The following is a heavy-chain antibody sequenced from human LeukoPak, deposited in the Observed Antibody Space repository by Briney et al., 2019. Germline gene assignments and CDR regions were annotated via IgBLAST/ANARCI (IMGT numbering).Heavy chain of an antibody. D-gene: IGHD1-26*01. V-gene: IGHV3-23*01. CDR2: ISSSGSGGNT. CDR3: AKDRTVGASYWYFDL. J-gene: IGHJ2*01. CDR1: GVTLSNYA. Sequence: WGSLRLSCVASGVTLSNYAMSWDRMAPGPGLELDSGISSSGSGGNTFYAVSVKGRFTISRDSSRNTLFLHMTTLRAEDTAIYYCAKDRTVGASYWYFDLWGRGTLVTVSS.